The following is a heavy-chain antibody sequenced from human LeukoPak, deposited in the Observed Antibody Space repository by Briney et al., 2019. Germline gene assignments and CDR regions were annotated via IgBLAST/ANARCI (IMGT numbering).Heavy chain of an antibody. CDR1: GGSINNYY. V-gene: IGHV4-59*08. D-gene: IGHD4/OR15-4a*01. J-gene: IGHJ5*02. CDR2: VYSSGSS. Sequence: SETLSLTCTLSGGSINNYYWSWLRQPPGRGLECIGYVYSSGSSNSDPSLNRRVTIPADSSKKQFFLKLNSVKAAATAIYYCVRHHLRALRGAGNWFDPWGQGTLVTVSS. CDR3: VRHHLRALRGAGNWFDP.